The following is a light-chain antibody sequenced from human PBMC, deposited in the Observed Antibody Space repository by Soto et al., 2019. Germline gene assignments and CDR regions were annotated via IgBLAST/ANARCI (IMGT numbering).Light chain of an antibody. CDR1: QTIIRN. CDR3: QQYNNWPPIT. J-gene: IGKJ5*01. Sequence: ESVLTQSPGTLSLSPGESATLSCRSIQTIIRNYLAWYQQKPGQAPRLLIYDASNRATGIPARFSGSGSGTDFTLTISSLQSEDFAVYYCQQYNNWPPITFGQGTRLEIK. V-gene: IGKV3D-15*01. CDR2: DAS.